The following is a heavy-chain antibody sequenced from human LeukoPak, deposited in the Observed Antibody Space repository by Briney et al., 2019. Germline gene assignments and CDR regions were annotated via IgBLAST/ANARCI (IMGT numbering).Heavy chain of an antibody. Sequence: PGGSLRLSCAASGFTFSDYYMSRIRQAPGKGLEWVSYISSSGSTIYYADSVKGRFTISRDNAKNSLYLQMNSLRAEDTAVYYCARAYDSSGYYIFDPWGQGTLVTVSS. V-gene: IGHV3-11*01. CDR1: GFTFSDYY. CDR3: ARAYDSSGYYIFDP. J-gene: IGHJ5*02. D-gene: IGHD3-22*01. CDR2: ISSSGSTI.